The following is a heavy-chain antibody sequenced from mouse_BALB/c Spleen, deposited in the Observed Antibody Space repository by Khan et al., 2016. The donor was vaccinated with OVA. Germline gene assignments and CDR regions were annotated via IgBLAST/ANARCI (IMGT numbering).Heavy chain of an antibody. V-gene: IGHV14-3*02. CDR1: GLNIKDTY. CDR2: IEPPKGNT. J-gene: IGHJ2*01. CDR3: ARMASK. Sequence: EVQLQESGAELVKSVATVKLSCTASGLNIKDTYMHWLKQWPEQGLEWIGRIEPPKGNTKYDPKFQGKAIITADTSSNTPYLQLISRTSEDTAVDYYARMASKWGQGTTLTVSS.